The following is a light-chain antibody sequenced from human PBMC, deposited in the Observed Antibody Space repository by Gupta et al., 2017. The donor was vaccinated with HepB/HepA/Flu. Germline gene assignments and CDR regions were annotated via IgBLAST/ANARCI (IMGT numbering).Light chain of an antibody. CDR2: GAS. J-gene: IGKJ3*01. CDR1: QSVSSSF. CDR3: QQDGSSPFT. V-gene: IGKV3-20*01. Sequence: ERATLSCRASQSVSSSFLAWYQQKPGQAPRLLIYGASSRASGIPDRFSGSGSGTDFTLTISRLEPEDFAVYYCQQDGSSPFTFGHGTKVDIK.